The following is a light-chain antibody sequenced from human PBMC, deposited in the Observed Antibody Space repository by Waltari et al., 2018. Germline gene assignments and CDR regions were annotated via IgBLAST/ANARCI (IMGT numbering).Light chain of an antibody. Sequence: QTVVTQEPSLSVSPGVTVTLNCTFSSGSVSSTSYASWYPQTPGQSPRTLVYEIIKRSSGDPDRFSGFMIRIKSALTIKGAESEGEFDYYCVLYMGSDIWVFGGGSKLTVL. CDR2: EII. J-gene: IGLJ3*02. CDR3: VLYMGSDIWV. CDR1: SGSVSSTSY. V-gene: IGLV8-61*01.